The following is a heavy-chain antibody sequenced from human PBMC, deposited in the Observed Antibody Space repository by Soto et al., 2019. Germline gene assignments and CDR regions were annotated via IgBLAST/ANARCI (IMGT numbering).Heavy chain of an antibody. D-gene: IGHD1-26*01. CDR1: GFTFSDEN. V-gene: IGHV3-21*06. J-gene: IGHJ6*02. CDR2: ISGGGSYI. Sequence: GGSLRLSCSASGFTFSDENMSWVRQVPGKGLEWVSGISGGGSYIFYADSVQGRFSISRDNAKNSLFLEVNSLRVEDTAVYYCGGSRGWELLSRSRYYGMDVWGQGTTVTVSS. CDR3: GGSRGWELLSRSRYYGMDV.